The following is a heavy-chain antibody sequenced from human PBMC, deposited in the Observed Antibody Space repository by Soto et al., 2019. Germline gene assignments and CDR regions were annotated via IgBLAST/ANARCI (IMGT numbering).Heavy chain of an antibody. V-gene: IGHV3-33*01. D-gene: IGHD1-20*01. CDR1: GFTFSSYG. CDR3: ARDRGMGRPKYGMDV. Sequence: GGSLRLSCAASGFTFSSYGMHWVRQAPGKGLEWVAVIWYDGSNKYYADSVKGRFTISRDNSKNTLYLQMNSLRAEDTAVYYCARDRGMGRPKYGMDVWGQGTTVTVSS. CDR2: IWYDGSNK. J-gene: IGHJ6*02.